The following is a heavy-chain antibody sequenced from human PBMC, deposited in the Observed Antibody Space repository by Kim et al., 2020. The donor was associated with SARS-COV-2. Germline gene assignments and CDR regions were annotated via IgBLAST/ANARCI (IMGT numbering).Heavy chain of an antibody. J-gene: IGHJ4*02. CDR2: ISSSSSYI. D-gene: IGHD2-2*01. CDR1: GFTFSSYS. V-gene: IGHV3-21*01. Sequence: GGSLRLSCAASGFTFSSYSMNWVRQAPGKGLEWVSSISSSSSYIYYADSVKGRFTISRDNAKNSLYLQMNSLRAEDTAVYYCARASSAAAPYFDYWGQGTLVTVSS. CDR3: ARASSAAAPYFDY.